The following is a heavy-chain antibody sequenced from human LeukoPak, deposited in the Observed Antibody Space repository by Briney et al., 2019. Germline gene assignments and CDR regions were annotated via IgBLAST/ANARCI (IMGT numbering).Heavy chain of an antibody. D-gene: IGHD3-22*01. V-gene: IGHV1-3*01. CDR2: INGGNGNA. CDR1: GYTFTNYG. CDR3: ARVPLHDSSGHYYPH. Sequence: ASVKVSCKTSGYTFTNYGMHWVRQAPGQRLEWMGWINGGNGNAKYSQNFQGRVTIVRDTSASTAYMELSSLRSEDTAVYYCARVPLHDSSGHYYPHWGQGTLVTVSS. J-gene: IGHJ1*01.